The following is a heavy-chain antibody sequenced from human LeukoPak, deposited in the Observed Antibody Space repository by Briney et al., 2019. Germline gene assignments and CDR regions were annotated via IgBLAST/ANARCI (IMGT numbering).Heavy chain of an antibody. D-gene: IGHD6-13*01. Sequence: GGSLRLSCAASGFTFSGSALHWVRQASGKGLEWVGRIRSTANGYATAYAASVKGRFTISRDDSKNTAYLQMDSLKTEDTAVYYCARTTEAHSWRTRYYSYYMDVWGKGTTVTVSS. CDR2: IRSTANGYAT. CDR3: ARTTEAHSWRTRYYSYYMDV. J-gene: IGHJ6*03. V-gene: IGHV3-73*01. CDR1: GFTFSGSA.